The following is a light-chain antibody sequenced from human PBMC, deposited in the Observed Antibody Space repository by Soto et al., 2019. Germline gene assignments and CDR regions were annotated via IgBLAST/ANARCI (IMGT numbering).Light chain of an antibody. V-gene: IGKV4-1*01. CDR2: WAS. CDR3: QQYYSTPPPT. Sequence: DIVMTQSPDSLAMSLGERATINCKSSQSVLYSSNNKNYLAWYQHKPGQPPKLLIYWASTRESGVPDRFSGSGSGTDFTLTISSLQAEDVAVYDCQQYYSTPPPTFGQGTKLEIK. J-gene: IGKJ2*01. CDR1: QSVLYSSNNKNY.